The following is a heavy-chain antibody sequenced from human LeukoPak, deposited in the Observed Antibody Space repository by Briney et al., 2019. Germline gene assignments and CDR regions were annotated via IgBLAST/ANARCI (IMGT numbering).Heavy chain of an antibody. V-gene: IGHV3-30*18. CDR3: AKDSLRLRYYDILTGYYIPWGYFDY. J-gene: IGHJ4*02. CDR1: GFTFSGYG. Sequence: GGSLRLSCAASGFTFSGYGMHWVRQAPGKGLEGVAVISYDGSNKYYADSVKGRFTISRDNSKNTLYLQMNSLRAEDTAVYYCAKDSLRLRYYDILTGYYIPWGYFDYWGQGTLVTVSS. D-gene: IGHD3-9*01. CDR2: ISYDGSNK.